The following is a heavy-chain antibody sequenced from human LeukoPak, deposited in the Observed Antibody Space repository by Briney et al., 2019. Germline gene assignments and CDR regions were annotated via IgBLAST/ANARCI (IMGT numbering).Heavy chain of an antibody. CDR3: ARRDAGWNYCDY. Sequence: SETLSLTYAVSGVSINSHYWSWIRQSPGRRLEWIGHISGKGTTKYNPSLKSRVIISADTSKNHLSLNLTSVFAADTAIYYCARRDAGWNYCDYWGQGILVIVSS. CDR2: ISGKGTT. D-gene: IGHD6-19*01. J-gene: IGHJ4*02. CDR1: GVSINSHY. V-gene: IGHV4-59*08.